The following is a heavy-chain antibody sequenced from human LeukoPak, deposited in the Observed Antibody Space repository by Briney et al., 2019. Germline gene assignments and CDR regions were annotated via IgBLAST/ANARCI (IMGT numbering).Heavy chain of an antibody. CDR1: GGSINSYY. V-gene: IGHV4-59*08. D-gene: IGHD3-9*01. CDR2: IYYSGST. J-gene: IGHJ5*02. Sequence: SETLSLTCTVSGGSINSYYWSWIRQPPGKGLEWIGYIYYSGSTNYNTSLKSRVTISVDTSKNQFSLKLSSVTAADTAVYYCARLDYDILTGNRDWFDPWGQGTLVTVSS. CDR3: ARLDYDILTGNRDWFDP.